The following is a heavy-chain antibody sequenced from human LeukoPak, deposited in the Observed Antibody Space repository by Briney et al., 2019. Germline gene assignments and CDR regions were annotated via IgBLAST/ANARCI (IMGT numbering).Heavy chain of an antibody. V-gene: IGHV3-7*01. CDR2: IRQEGSEK. J-gene: IGHJ3*01. Sequence: GGSLRLSCIASGFTFSDYWMSWVRQAPGKGLEWVANIRQEGSEKYYVDSVKGRFTISRDNAKNSLYLQMSSLRAEDTAIYYCTRDLTPEYNGAWYDAFDVWGQGTMVTVSS. CDR3: TRDLTPEYNGAWYDAFDV. CDR1: GFTFSDYW. D-gene: IGHD6-19*01.